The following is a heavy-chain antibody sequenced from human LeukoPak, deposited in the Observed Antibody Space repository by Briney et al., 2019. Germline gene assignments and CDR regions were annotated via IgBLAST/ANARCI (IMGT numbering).Heavy chain of an antibody. Sequence: ASVKVSCKASGYTFANYYIHWVRQAPGQGLEWMGIINPSGGSTSYAQKFQGRVTMTRDMSTSTVYMELSSLRSEDTAVYYCASLSVGATTPFDYWGQGTLVTVSS. J-gene: IGHJ4*02. CDR1: GYTFANYY. CDR3: ASLSVGATTPFDY. CDR2: INPSGGST. D-gene: IGHD1-26*01. V-gene: IGHV1-46*01.